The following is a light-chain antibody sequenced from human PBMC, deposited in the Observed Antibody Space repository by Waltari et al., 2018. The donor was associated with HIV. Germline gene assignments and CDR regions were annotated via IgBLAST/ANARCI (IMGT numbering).Light chain of an antibody. J-gene: IGKJ4*01. Sequence: DIVMPQSPVSLAVSLGARATVPCTSSRTVLYNRNYLAWYQQKPGQAPKVLIYWASTRAFGVPDRFSGSGSGTDFSLTISRVQADDVAIYYCQQYYTLRSTFGGGTKIEI. CDR2: WAS. V-gene: IGKV4-1*01. CDR1: RTVLYNRNY. CDR3: QQYYTLRST.